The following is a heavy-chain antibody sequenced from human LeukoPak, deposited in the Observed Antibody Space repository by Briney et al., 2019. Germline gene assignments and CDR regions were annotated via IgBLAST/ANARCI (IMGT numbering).Heavy chain of an antibody. CDR1: GGSISSGGYS. D-gene: IGHD6-13*01. Sequence: SETLSLTCTVSGGSISSGGYSWSWIRQHPGKGLEWIGYIYYSGSTNYNPSLKSRVTISVDTSKNQFSLKLSSVTAADTAVYYCARGGLGYSSSWYSYYYGMDAWGQGTTVTVSS. V-gene: IGHV4-61*08. J-gene: IGHJ6*02. CDR3: ARGGLGYSSSWYSYYYGMDA. CDR2: IYYSGST.